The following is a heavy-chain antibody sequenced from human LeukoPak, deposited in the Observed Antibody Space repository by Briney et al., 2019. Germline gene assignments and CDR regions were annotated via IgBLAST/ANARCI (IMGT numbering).Heavy chain of an antibody. CDR2: IKQDGSEK. J-gene: IGHJ3*02. CDR1: GFTLKSYA. D-gene: IGHD3-22*01. Sequence: PGGSLRLSCVASGFTLKSYAMHWVRQAPGKGLEWVANIKQDGSEKYYVDSVKGRFTISRDNAKNSLYLQMNSLRAEDTAVYYCARDGRVEVVVVMGDAFDIWGQGTMVTVSS. V-gene: IGHV3-7*01. CDR3: ARDGRVEVVVVMGDAFDI.